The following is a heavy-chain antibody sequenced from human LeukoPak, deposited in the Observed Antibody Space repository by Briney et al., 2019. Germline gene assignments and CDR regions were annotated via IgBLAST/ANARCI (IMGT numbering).Heavy chain of an antibody. Sequence: ASVKVSCKVSGYTLTELSMHWVRQAPGKGLEWMEGFDPEDGETIYAQKFQGRVTMTEDTSTDTAYMELSSLRSEGTAVYYCATRERWELLWRYYFDYWGQGTLVTVSS. J-gene: IGHJ4*02. V-gene: IGHV1-24*01. D-gene: IGHD1-26*01. CDR2: FDPEDGET. CDR1: GYTLTELS. CDR3: ATRERWELLWRYYFDY.